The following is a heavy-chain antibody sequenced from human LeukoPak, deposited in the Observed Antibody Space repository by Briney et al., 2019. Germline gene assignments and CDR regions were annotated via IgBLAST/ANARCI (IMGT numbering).Heavy chain of an antibody. CDR1: GGTFSNYA. CDR3: ASRRYSGSYYVGYYYYGMDV. Sequence: SVKVSCKASGGTFSNYAINWVRQAPGQGLEWMGRIIPILGTANYAQKLQGRVTITADRSTSTAYMELSSLKSEDTAVYYCASRRYSGSYYVGYYYYGMDVWGQGTTVTVSS. J-gene: IGHJ6*02. CDR2: IIPILGTA. D-gene: IGHD1-26*01. V-gene: IGHV1-69*04.